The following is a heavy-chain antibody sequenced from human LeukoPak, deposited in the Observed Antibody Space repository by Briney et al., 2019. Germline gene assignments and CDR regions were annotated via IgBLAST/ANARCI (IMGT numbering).Heavy chain of an antibody. V-gene: IGHV6-1*01. J-gene: IGHJ3*02. CDR2: TYYRSKWYY. CDR1: GDSVSGNSAA. Sequence: SQTLSLTCAVSGDSVSGNSAAWNWIRQSPSRGLEWLGRTYYRSKWYYDYAVSVKSRLTINPDTSKNQFSLQLNSVTPEDTAVYYCARFYYDTSGHGAFDIWGQGTMVTVSS. D-gene: IGHD3-22*01. CDR3: ARFYYDTSGHGAFDI.